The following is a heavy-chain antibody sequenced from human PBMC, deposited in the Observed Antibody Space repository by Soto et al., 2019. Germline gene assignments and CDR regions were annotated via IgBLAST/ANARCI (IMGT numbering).Heavy chain of an antibody. D-gene: IGHD4-4*01. CDR2: INPKTAAT. J-gene: IGHJ6*02. CDR3: ARIKWGLDHYRGMDV. Sequence: GASVKVSCKASGYTFSDYFIQWLRQAPGQGLEWVAWINPKTAATNYAKKFQGWATVTRDTSFSTAYLELTRLRPDDTGIYYCARIKWGLDHYRGMDVWGQGTAVTVSS. CDR1: GYTFSDYF. V-gene: IGHV1-2*04.